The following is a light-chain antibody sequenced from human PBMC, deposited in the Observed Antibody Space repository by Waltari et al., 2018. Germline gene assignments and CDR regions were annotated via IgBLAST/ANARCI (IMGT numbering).Light chain of an antibody. CDR3: SSQSSNDVVL. CDR2: DVR. J-gene: IGLJ2*01. CDR1: SNDVGGYNS. V-gene: IGLV2-14*01. Sequence: QSALTQPASVSGSPGQSVTIFCAGTSNDVGGYNSVSWYQEPPGQAPRVIIYDVRDRPSGVADRFSGSKSGNTASRTISGLQAEDEADYYCSSQSSNDVVLFGGGTKLTVL.